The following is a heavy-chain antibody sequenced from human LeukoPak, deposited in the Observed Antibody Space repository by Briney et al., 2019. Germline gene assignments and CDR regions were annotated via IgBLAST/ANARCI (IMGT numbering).Heavy chain of an antibody. V-gene: IGHV6-1*01. CDR2: TYYRSKWYN. J-gene: IGHJ3*02. D-gene: IGHD6-19*01. CDR3: ARGPLGLAAAPDAFDI. CDR1: GDSVSSSSAA. Sequence: SQTLSLTCAISGDSVSSSSAAWNWIRQSPSRGLEWLGRTYYRSKWYNDYAVSVKSRITINPDTSKNQFSLQLNSVTPEDTAVYYCARGPLGLAAAPDAFDIWGQGTMVTVSS.